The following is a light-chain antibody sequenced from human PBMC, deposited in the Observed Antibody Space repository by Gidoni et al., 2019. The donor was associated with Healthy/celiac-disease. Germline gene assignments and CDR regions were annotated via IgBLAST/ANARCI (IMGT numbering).Light chain of an antibody. CDR3: QQYNNWPPRRT. CDR1: QSVSSN. V-gene: IGKV3-15*01. Sequence: EIVMTQSPATLSVSPGERATLSCRASQSVSSNLAWYQQKPGQAPRLLIYGASTRATGIPARFSGSGSGTEFTLTISSLQSEDFVVYYCQQYNNWPPRRTFGQGTKVEIK. J-gene: IGKJ1*01. CDR2: GAS.